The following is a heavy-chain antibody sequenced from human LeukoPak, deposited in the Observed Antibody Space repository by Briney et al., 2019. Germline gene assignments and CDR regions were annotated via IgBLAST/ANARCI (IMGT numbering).Heavy chain of an antibody. CDR3: ARDWVRYSYDPGAFDI. CDR1: GFTVSSNS. V-gene: IGHV3-66*01. Sequence: GGSLRLSCAASGFTVSSNSMSWVRQAPGKGLEWVSVIYGDGSTYYADSVKGRFTISRDNSKNTLYLQMNSLRADDTAVYYCARDWVRYSYDPGAFDIWGQGTMVTVSS. D-gene: IGHD5-18*01. CDR2: IYGDGST. J-gene: IGHJ3*02.